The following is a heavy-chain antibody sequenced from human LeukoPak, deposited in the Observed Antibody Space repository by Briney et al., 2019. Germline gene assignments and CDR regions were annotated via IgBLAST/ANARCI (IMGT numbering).Heavy chain of an antibody. CDR3: ARDICWNCLHDAFDI. D-gene: IGHD1-7*01. Sequence: ASVKVSCKVSGYTLTELSMHWVRQAPGKGLEWMGGFDPEDGETIYAQKFQGRVTMTRDTSISTAYMELSRLRSDDTAVYYCARDICWNCLHDAFDIWGQGTMVTVSS. J-gene: IGHJ3*02. CDR1: GYTLTELS. CDR2: FDPEDGET. V-gene: IGHV1-24*01.